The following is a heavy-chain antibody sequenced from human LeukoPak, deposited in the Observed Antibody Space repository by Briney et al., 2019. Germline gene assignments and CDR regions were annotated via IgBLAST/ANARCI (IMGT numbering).Heavy chain of an antibody. CDR2: IYYSGST. V-gene: IGHV4-39*07. CDR3: ATTTIRLGF. D-gene: IGHD1-26*01. J-gene: IGHJ4*02. Sequence: SETLSLTCTVSGGSISSSSYYWGWIRQPPGKGLEWIGSIYYSGSTYYNPSLKSRVTISVDTSKNQFSLRLSSVTAADTAVYYCATTTIRLGFWGQGTLVTVSS. CDR1: GGSISSSSYY.